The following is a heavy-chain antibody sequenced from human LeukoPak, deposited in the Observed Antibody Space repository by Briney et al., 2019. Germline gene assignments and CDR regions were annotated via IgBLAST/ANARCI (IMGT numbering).Heavy chain of an antibody. D-gene: IGHD3-3*01. CDR1: GFTFSSYA. CDR2: ISSSSSTI. CDR3: ARDTSSITIFGVAQLLLDFDY. J-gene: IGHJ4*02. V-gene: IGHV3-48*02. Sequence: TGGSLRLSCAASGFTFSSYAMSWVRQAPGKGLEWVSYISSSSSTIYYADSVKGRFTISRDNAKNSLYLQMNSLRDEDTAVYYCARDTSSITIFGVAQLLLDFDYWGQGTLVTVSS.